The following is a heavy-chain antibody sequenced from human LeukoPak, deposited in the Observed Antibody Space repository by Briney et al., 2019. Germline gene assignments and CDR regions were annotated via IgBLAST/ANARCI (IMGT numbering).Heavy chain of an antibody. Sequence: GGSLRLSCAASRFTFSSYAMSWVRQAPGKGLVWVSAISGSGGSTYYADSVKGRFTISRDNSKNTLYLQMNSMRAEDTAVYYCAKDHGDYLSYWGQATLVTVPS. CDR1: RFTFSSYA. V-gene: IGHV3-23*01. CDR3: AKDHGDYLSY. CDR2: ISGSGGST. J-gene: IGHJ4*02. D-gene: IGHD4-17*01.